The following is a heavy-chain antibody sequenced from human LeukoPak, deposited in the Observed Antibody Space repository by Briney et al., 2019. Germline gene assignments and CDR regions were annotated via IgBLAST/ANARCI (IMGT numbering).Heavy chain of an antibody. CDR2: ISYDGSNK. Sequence: GGALRLSCAASGFTFSSYAMHWVRQAPGKGLEGVAVISYDGSNKYYADSVKGRFTISRDNSKNTLYLQMNSLRAEDTAVYYCARDPSPYDSSGYYWYYFDYWGQGTLVTVSS. CDR1: GFTFSSYA. V-gene: IGHV3-30-3*01. J-gene: IGHJ4*02. CDR3: ARDPSPYDSSGYYWYYFDY. D-gene: IGHD3-22*01.